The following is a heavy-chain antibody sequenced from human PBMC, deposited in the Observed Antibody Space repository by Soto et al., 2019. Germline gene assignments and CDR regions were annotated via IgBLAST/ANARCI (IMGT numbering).Heavy chain of an antibody. CDR1: GDSVTSGSYY. CDR2: ISYTGRT. D-gene: IGHD7-27*01. CDR3: AREWGLLPYYGMNV. J-gene: IGHJ6*02. Sequence: QVQLQESAPGLVKPSETLSLTCIVSGDSVTSGSYYWTWLRQPPGKGLEWIGYISYTGRTKYNPSLQSRVTISVDTSKNRFSPNLSSVTAADTAVYFCAREWGLLPYYGMNVWGHGTAVTVSS. V-gene: IGHV4-61*03.